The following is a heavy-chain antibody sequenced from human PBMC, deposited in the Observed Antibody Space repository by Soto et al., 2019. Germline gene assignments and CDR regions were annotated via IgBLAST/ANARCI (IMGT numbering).Heavy chain of an antibody. Sequence: PGESLKISCKGSGYLFPNYWIAWVRQMPGKGLEWMGIIYPDNSDTRYSPPFQGQVTISADRSISTVYLQWRSLKASDTAMYYCTRGISAELSAFDIWGQGTMVTVSS. J-gene: IGHJ3*02. D-gene: IGHD2-21*01. CDR1: GYLFPNYW. CDR2: IYPDNSDT. CDR3: TRGISAELSAFDI. V-gene: IGHV5-51*01.